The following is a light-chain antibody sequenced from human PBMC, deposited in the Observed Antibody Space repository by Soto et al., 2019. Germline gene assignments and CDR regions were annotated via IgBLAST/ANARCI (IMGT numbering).Light chain of an antibody. CDR3: SSYAGNNNVV. CDR1: RSDVGDYKF. CDR2: EVN. J-gene: IGLJ2*01. Sequence: QSVLTHPPSASGSPGQSVTISCTGTRSDVGDYKFVSWYQQHPGKAPKLLMYEVNRRPSGVPDRFSGSKSGNTASLTVSGLQAEDEAEYYCSSYAGNNNVVFGGGTQLTVL. V-gene: IGLV2-8*01.